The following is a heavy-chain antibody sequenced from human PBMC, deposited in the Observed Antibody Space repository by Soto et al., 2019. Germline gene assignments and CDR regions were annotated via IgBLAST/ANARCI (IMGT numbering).Heavy chain of an antibody. CDR2: ISSSSTYT. V-gene: IGHV3-11*03. Sequence: GGSLRLSCAASGFTLSDYYMSWIRQAPGKGLEWISCISSSSTYTKYADSVKGRFTISRDNAKNSLYLQMNGLRAVDTAVYFCATSIQYYYDSSAYYPFYYWGQGTLVTVSS. J-gene: IGHJ4*01. CDR3: ATSIQYYYDSSAYYPFYY. D-gene: IGHD3-22*01. CDR1: GFTLSDYY.